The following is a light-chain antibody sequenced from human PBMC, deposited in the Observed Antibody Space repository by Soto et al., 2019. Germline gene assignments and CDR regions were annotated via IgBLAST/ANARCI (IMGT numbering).Light chain of an antibody. J-gene: IGKJ5*01. CDR3: QQYNSYWIT. CDR2: DAS. V-gene: IGKV1-5*01. Sequence: DIQMTQSPSTLSASVGDRVTITCRASQSISSWLAWYQQKPGKAPKLLIYDASSLESGVPSRFSGSGSGTEFTLTISSLQPDDFATYYCQQYNSYWITFGQGTRLEI. CDR1: QSISSW.